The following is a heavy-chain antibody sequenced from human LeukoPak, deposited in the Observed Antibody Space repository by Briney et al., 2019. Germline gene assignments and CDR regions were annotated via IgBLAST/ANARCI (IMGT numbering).Heavy chain of an antibody. D-gene: IGHD1-20*01. Sequence: GTSLRLSCTASDFTFSSGGMNWVRQAPGKGLERVAAISNDGSGTPYEDSVQGRFTISRDNSKNATYLQMNSLRTDDTAMYHCAKTKYNWNDRADFEHWGQGTLVTVS. J-gene: IGHJ4*02. V-gene: IGHV3-30*18. CDR2: ISNDGSGT. CDR3: AKTKYNWNDRADFEH. CDR1: DFTFSSGG.